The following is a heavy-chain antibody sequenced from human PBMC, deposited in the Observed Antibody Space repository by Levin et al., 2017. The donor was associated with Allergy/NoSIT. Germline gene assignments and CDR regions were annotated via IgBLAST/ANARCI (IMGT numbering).Heavy chain of an antibody. CDR3: ARDLGSSAYYYYYYGVDG. Sequence: SCAASGFTFSDYYMSWIRQAPGKGLEWVSYISSSGSTIYYADSVKGRFTISRDNAKNSLYLQMNSLRAEDTAVYYCARDLGSSAYYYYYYGVDGWGQGTTVTVSS. D-gene: IGHD6-6*01. CDR2: ISSSGSTI. V-gene: IGHV3-11*01. J-gene: IGHJ6*02. CDR1: GFTFSDYY.